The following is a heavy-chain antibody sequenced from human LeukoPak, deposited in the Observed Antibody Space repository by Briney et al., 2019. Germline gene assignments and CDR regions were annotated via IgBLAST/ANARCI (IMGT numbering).Heavy chain of an antibody. Sequence: GESLKISCKGSGYSFTSYWIGWVRQMPGKGLEWMGIIYPGDSDTRYSPSFQGQVTISADKSISTAYLQWSSLKASDTAMYYCARQGRGSGWYAAAFDIWGQGTMVTVSS. CDR2: IYPGDSDT. V-gene: IGHV5-51*01. J-gene: IGHJ3*02. CDR3: ARQGRGSGWYAAAFDI. CDR1: GYSFTSYW. D-gene: IGHD6-19*01.